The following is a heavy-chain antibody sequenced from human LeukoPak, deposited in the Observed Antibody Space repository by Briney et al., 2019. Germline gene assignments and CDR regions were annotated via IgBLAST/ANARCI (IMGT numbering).Heavy chain of an antibody. Sequence: PGGSLRLSCAASGFTFSSCAMHWVRQAPGKGLEWVAVISYDGSNKYYADSVKGRFTISRDNSKNTLYLQMDSLRAEDTAVYYCAKGIYSGGWSYFDYWGHGTLVTVSS. CDR3: AKGIYSGGWSYFDY. J-gene: IGHJ4*01. D-gene: IGHD6-19*01. CDR1: GFTFSSCA. V-gene: IGHV3-30*04. CDR2: ISYDGSNK.